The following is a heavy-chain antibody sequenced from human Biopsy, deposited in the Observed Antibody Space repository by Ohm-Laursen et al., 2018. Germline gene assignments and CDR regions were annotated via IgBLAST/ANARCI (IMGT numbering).Heavy chain of an antibody. CDR3: ARRPYTRDNWFDP. V-gene: IGHV4-4*08. CDR1: GGSLSLSY. Sequence: SDTLSLTCNVSGGSLSLSYWSWIRQPPGKGLEWIGYIYSSGSTDYNPSLKSRVTISLDTSKNQFSLTLTSVTVADTAIYYCARRPYTRDNWFDPWGQGTLVTVSS. J-gene: IGHJ5*02. CDR2: IYSSGST. D-gene: IGHD2-2*01.